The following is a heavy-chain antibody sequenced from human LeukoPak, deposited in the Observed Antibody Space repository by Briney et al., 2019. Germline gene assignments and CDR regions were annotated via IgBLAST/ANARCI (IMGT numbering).Heavy chain of an antibody. CDR1: GGSISSSSYY. V-gene: IGHV4-39*07. Sequence: SETLSLTCTVSGGSISSSSYYWGWIRQPPGKGLEWIGSIYYSGSTYYNPSLKSRVTISVDTSKNQFSLKLSSVTAADTAVYYCARDVGFLLGYCSSTSCYGAFDIWGQGTMVTVSS. J-gene: IGHJ3*02. CDR2: IYYSGST. D-gene: IGHD2-2*01. CDR3: ARDVGFLLGYCSSTSCYGAFDI.